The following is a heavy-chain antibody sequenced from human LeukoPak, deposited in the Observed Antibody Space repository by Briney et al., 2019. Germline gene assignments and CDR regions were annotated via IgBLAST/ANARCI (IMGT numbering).Heavy chain of an antibody. J-gene: IGHJ4*02. CDR2: ISSSSSTI. Sequence: GGSLRLSCAASGFTFSSYDVSWVRQAPGKGLEWVSYISSSSSTIYYADSVKGRFTISRDNAKNSLYLQMNSLRDEDTAVYYCARGTYSSSLRGGDYWGQGTVVTVSS. V-gene: IGHV3-48*02. D-gene: IGHD6-13*01. CDR1: GFTFSSYD. CDR3: ARGTYSSSLRGGDY.